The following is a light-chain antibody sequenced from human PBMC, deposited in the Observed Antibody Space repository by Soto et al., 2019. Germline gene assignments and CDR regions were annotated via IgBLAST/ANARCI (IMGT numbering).Light chain of an antibody. Sequence: EIVLTPSPATLSASPGERATLSCRVSQTVRNKVAWYQHKPGQTPSVIIYDTSTRAAGIPARFSGSGYGTYFTLTISSLQSEDFAVYYCQQYNIWRSITFGQGTRLEIK. CDR2: DTS. V-gene: IGKV3-15*01. CDR3: QQYNIWRSIT. CDR1: QTVRNK. J-gene: IGKJ5*01.